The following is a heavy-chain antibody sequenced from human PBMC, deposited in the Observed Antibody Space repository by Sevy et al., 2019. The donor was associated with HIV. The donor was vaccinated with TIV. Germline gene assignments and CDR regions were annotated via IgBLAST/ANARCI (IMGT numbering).Heavy chain of an antibody. CDR3: AKDAFYGDYVNYYYYYMDV. Sequence: GGSLRLSCAASGFTFSSYAMSWVRQAPGKGLEWVSAISGSGGSTYYANSVKGRFTSSRDNSKNTLYLKMNSLRAEDTAVYYCAKDAFYGDYVNYYYYYMDVWGKGTTVTVSS. J-gene: IGHJ6*03. CDR2: ISGSGGST. D-gene: IGHD4-17*01. V-gene: IGHV3-23*01. CDR1: GFTFSSYA.